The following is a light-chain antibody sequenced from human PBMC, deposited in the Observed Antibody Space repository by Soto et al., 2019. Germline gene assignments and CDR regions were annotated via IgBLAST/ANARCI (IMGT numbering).Light chain of an antibody. Sequence: QSVLTQPASVSGSPGQSITISCTGTSSDVGSYNLVSWYQQHPGKAPKLVIYEGSKRPSGVSNRFSGSQSGNTASLTISGLQAGDEADYFCCSYASSTTFSFVFGTGTKVTV. V-gene: IGLV2-23*03. CDR3: CSYASSTTFSFV. CDR2: EGS. J-gene: IGLJ1*01. CDR1: SSDVGSYNL.